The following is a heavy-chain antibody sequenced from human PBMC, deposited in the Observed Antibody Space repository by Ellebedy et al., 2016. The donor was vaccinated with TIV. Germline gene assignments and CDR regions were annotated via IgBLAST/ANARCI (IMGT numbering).Heavy chain of an antibody. Sequence: GESLKISCAASGFTFSNYAMHWVRQAPGKGLEWVAVIFYDGSYEFYLDSVKGRFTISRDNAKNTLFLQMDSLRVEDQALYYCVRDARTHGFDVWGQGTAVTVSS. J-gene: IGHJ3*01. CDR3: VRDARTHGFDV. CDR2: IFYDGSYE. V-gene: IGHV3-33*01. CDR1: GFTFSNYA.